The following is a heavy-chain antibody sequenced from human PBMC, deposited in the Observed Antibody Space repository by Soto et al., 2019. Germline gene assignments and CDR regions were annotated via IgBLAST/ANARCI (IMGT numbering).Heavy chain of an antibody. CDR2: ISYDGSNK. Sequence: QVQLVESGGGVVQPGRSLRLSCAASGFTFSSYAMHWVRQAPGKGLEWVAVISYDGSNKYYADSVKGRFTISRDNSKNTLYLQMNSLRAEDTAVYHCARDLTIFGATYGMDVWGQGTTVTVSS. V-gene: IGHV3-30-3*01. CDR3: ARDLTIFGATYGMDV. D-gene: IGHD3-3*01. CDR1: GFTFSSYA. J-gene: IGHJ6*02.